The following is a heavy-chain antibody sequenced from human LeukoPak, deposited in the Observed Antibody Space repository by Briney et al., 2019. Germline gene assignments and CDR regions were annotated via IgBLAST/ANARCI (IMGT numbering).Heavy chain of an antibody. CDR3: ARDSDWILFDY. CDR1: GFTFSNYG. J-gene: IGHJ4*02. D-gene: IGHD3/OR15-3a*01. V-gene: IGHV3-21*06. Sequence: PGGSLRLSCAASGFTFSNYGMTWVRQAPGKGLEWVSGIGSSGSVTYYADSVKGRFTISRDNAKNTLYLQMTNLRAEDTAVYYCARDSDWILFDYWGRGTLVTVSS. CDR2: IGSSGSVT.